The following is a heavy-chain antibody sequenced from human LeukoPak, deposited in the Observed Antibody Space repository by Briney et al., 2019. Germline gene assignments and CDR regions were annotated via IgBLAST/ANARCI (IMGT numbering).Heavy chain of an antibody. J-gene: IGHJ4*02. CDR1: GFTFSSYA. CDR2: ISSSGGST. CDR3: ARDAKQLPY. D-gene: IGHD5-24*01. V-gene: IGHV3-23*01. Sequence: GRSLRLSCAASGFTFSSYAMSGVRQAPGKGLEWVSSISSSGGSTYYADCVKGRFTISRDTSKNTLYLQMNSLRPEDTAVYYCARDAKQLPYWGQGTLVTVSS.